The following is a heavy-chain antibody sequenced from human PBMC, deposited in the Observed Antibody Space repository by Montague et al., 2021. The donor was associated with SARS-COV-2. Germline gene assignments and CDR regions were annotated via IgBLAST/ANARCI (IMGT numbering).Heavy chain of an antibody. Sequence: SETLSLTCAVSGGSISSSNWWSWVRQPPGKGLEWIGEIYHSGSTNYNPSLKSRVTISVDTSKNQFSLKLSSVTAADTAVYYCAGVAESTYYDFWSGYLRFYYLDYWGQGTLVTVSS. CDR1: GGSISSSNW. J-gene: IGHJ4*02. CDR2: IYHSGST. V-gene: IGHV4-4*02. D-gene: IGHD3-3*01. CDR3: AGVAESTYYDFWSGYLRFYYLDY.